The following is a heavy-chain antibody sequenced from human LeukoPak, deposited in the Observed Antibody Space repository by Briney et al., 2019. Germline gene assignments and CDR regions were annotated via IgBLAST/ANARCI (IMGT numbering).Heavy chain of an antibody. CDR3: ARDLAAAGTNGYYYYGMDV. V-gene: IGHV3-33*01. CDR1: GFTFSSYG. D-gene: IGHD6-13*01. CDR2: IWYDGSNK. Sequence: GGSLRLSCAASGFTFSSYGMHWVRQAPGKGLEWVAVIWYDGSNKYYADSVKGRFTISRDNSKNTLYLQMNSLRAEDTAVYYCARDLAAAGTNGYYYYGMDVWGQGTTVTVSS. J-gene: IGHJ6*02.